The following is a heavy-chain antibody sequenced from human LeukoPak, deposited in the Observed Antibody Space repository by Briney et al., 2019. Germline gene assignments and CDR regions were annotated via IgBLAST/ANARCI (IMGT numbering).Heavy chain of an antibody. V-gene: IGHV4-59*01. CDR3: ARGGSLMDLSYYYYYMDV. CDR1: GGSISSYY. CDR2: IYYSGST. D-gene: IGHD2-15*01. Sequence: SETLSLTCTVSGGSISSYYWSWIRQPPGKGLEWIGYIYYSGSTNYNPSLKSRVTISVDTSKNQFSLKLSSVTAADTAVYYCARGGSLMDLSYYYYYMDVWGKGTTVTVSS. J-gene: IGHJ6*03.